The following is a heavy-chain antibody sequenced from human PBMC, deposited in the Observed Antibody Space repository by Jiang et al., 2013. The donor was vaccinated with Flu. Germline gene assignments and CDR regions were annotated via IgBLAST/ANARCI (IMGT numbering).Heavy chain of an antibody. CDR3: ARGYYYDSSGYFFAHPPQDY. CDR1: GGSISSYY. V-gene: IGHV4-59*12. Sequence: VSGGSISSYYWSWIRQPPGKGLEWIGYIYYSGSTNYNPSLKSRVTISVDTSKNQFSLKLSSVTAADTAVYYCARGYYYDSSGYFFAHPPQDYWGQGTLVTVSS. D-gene: IGHD3-22*01. CDR2: IYYSGST. J-gene: IGHJ4*02.